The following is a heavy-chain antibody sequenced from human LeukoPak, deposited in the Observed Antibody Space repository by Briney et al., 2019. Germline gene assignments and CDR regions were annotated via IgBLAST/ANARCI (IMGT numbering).Heavy chain of an antibody. CDR1: GGSIRSGNYR. V-gene: IGHV4-39*07. CDR2: IDRRGQT. J-gene: IGHJ4*02. Sequence: SETLSLTCTVSGGSIRSGNYRWGWIRQPPGKGLEWVGNIDRRGQTSYTPSLKSRVTISADTSKSQLSLKMNSVTAADTAFYYCAKLVPSPTREDFDSWGQGTLVTVSS. CDR3: AKLVPSPTREDFDS. D-gene: IGHD6-13*01.